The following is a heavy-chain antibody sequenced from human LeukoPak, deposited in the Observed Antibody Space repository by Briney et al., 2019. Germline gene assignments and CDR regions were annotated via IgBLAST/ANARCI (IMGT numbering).Heavy chain of an antibody. CDR3: AREEDIVVVPAAMSWFDP. CDR1: GYSISSGYY. J-gene: IGHJ5*02. CDR2: INHSGST. Sequence: SETLSLTCTVSGYSISSGYYWGWIRQPPGKGLEWIGSINHSGSTNYNPSLKSRATISVDTSKNQFSLKLSSVTAADTAVYYCAREEDIVVVPAAMSWFDPWGQGTLVTVSS. V-gene: IGHV4-38-2*02. D-gene: IGHD2-2*01.